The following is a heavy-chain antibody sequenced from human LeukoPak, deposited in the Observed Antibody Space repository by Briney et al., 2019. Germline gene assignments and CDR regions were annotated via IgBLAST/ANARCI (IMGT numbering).Heavy chain of an antibody. D-gene: IGHD3-16*02. Sequence: ASVKVSCKASGYTFTGYYMHWVRQAPGQGLERMGWISRNSGGTNYTQKFQGRVTMTRDTSISTVSMELSRLRSDDTAVYYCARADLSPTYDYVWGSYRYGYFDYWGQGTLVTVSS. CDR1: GYTFTGYY. J-gene: IGHJ4*02. V-gene: IGHV1-2*02. CDR3: ARADLSPTYDYVWGSYRYGYFDY. CDR2: ISRNSGGT.